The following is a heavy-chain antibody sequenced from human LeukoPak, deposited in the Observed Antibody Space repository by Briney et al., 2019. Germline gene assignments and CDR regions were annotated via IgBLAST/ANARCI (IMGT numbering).Heavy chain of an antibody. Sequence: ASVKVSCKASGYTFTGYYMHWVRQAPGQGLEWMGWINPNSGGTNYAQKFQGRVTMTRDTSISTAYMELSRLRSDDTAVYYCARERELSLWYNWFDPWGQGTLVTVSS. D-gene: IGHD1-26*01. V-gene: IGHV1-2*02. J-gene: IGHJ5*02. CDR1: GYTFTGYY. CDR2: INPNSGGT. CDR3: ARERELSLWYNWFDP.